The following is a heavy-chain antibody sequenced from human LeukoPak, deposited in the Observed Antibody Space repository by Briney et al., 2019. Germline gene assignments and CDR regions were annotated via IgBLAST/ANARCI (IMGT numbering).Heavy chain of an antibody. D-gene: IGHD3-22*01. CDR1: GGTFSSYA. CDR2: IIPIFGTA. Sequence: ASVKVSCKASGGTFSSYAISWVRQAPGQGLEWMGGIIPIFGTANYAQKFQGRVTITADESTSTAYMELSSLRSGDTAVYYCAREASGLYDYWGQGTLVTVSS. J-gene: IGHJ4*02. V-gene: IGHV1-69*13. CDR3: AREASGLYDY.